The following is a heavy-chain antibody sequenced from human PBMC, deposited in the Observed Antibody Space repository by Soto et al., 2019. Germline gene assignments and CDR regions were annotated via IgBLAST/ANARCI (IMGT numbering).Heavy chain of an antibody. J-gene: IGHJ4*02. CDR2: LSGSGDST. Sequence: GGSLRLSXAASGFSFSSYAMSWVRQAPGQGLEWVSGLSGSGDSTHYADSVKGRFTISRDNSKNTLYLQMNSLRAEDTALYYCAKSTLVVLVIHEFDSWGQGTLVTVSS. V-gene: IGHV3-23*01. CDR3: AKSTLVVLVIHEFDS. D-gene: IGHD3-16*02. CDR1: GFSFSSYA.